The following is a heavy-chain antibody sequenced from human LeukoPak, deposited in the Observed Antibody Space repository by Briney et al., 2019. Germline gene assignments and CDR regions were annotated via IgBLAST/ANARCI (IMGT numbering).Heavy chain of an antibody. CDR2: IYYSGST. CDR3: AREYCSSTSCYFRWFGP. V-gene: IGHV4-59*11. D-gene: IGHD2-2*01. CDR1: GGSISSHY. Sequence: SETLSLTCTVSGGSISSHYWSWIRQPPGKGLEWIGYIYYSGSTNYNPSLKSRVTISVDTSKNQFSLKLSSVTAADTAVYYCAREYCSSTSCYFRWFGPWGQGTLVTVSS. J-gene: IGHJ5*02.